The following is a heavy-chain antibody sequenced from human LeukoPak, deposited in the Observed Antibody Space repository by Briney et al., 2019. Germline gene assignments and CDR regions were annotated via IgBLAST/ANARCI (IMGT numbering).Heavy chain of an antibody. CDR1: GFTFNNYW. Sequence: GGSLRLSCAASGFTFNNYWMHWVRQAPGTGLVWVSRITSDGSSTSYADSVKGRFTISRDNAKNTLYLQMNSLRAEDTAVYYCARDEAVGAPFVYWGQGTLVTVSS. CDR3: ARDEAVGAPFVY. CDR2: ITSDGSST. D-gene: IGHD1-26*01. J-gene: IGHJ4*02. V-gene: IGHV3-74*01.